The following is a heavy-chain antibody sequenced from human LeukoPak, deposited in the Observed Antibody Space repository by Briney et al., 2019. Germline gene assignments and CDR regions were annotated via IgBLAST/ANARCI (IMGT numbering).Heavy chain of an antibody. V-gene: IGHV5-51*01. J-gene: IGHJ4*02. CDR3: ARNYYGSGSYSRFDY. Sequence: GESLMISCKGSGYSFTSYWIGWVRQMPGKGLEWMGIIYPGDSDTRYSPSFQGQVTISADKSISTAYLQWSSLKASDTAMYYCARNYYGSGSYSRFDYWGQGTLVTVSS. CDR2: IYPGDSDT. CDR1: GYSFTSYW. D-gene: IGHD3-10*01.